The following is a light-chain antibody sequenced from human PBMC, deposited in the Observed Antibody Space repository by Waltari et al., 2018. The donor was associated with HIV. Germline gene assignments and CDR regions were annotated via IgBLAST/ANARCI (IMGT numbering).Light chain of an antibody. J-gene: IGLJ1*01. CDR2: EVT. Sequence: QSALTQPASVSGSPGQPITISCTGTSSDFGGYNYVSWYHQHPGKAPKLMIYEVTYRPSGVSNRFSGSRSGNTASLTISGLQAEDEADYYCCSFTSTTFVFGTGTKVTVL. V-gene: IGLV2-14*01. CDR1: SSDFGGYNY. CDR3: CSFTSTTFV.